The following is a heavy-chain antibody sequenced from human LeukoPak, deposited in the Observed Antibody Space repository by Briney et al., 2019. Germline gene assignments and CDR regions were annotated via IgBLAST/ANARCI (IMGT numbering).Heavy chain of an antibody. Sequence: PSETLSLTCTVSGGSISSGGYYWSWIRQHPGKGLEWIGYIYYSGSTYYNPSLKSRVTISVDTSKNQFSLKLSSVTAADTAVYYCARGPLGSSSWYTDWGQGTLVTVSS. CDR1: GGSISSGGYY. V-gene: IGHV4-31*03. D-gene: IGHD6-13*01. CDR2: IYYSGST. CDR3: ARGPLGSSSWYTD. J-gene: IGHJ4*02.